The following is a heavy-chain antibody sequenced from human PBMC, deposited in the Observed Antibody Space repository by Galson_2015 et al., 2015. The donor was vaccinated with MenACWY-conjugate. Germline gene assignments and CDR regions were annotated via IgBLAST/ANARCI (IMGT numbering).Heavy chain of an antibody. J-gene: IGHJ5*02. CDR1: GFTFSSYW. Sequence: SLRLSCAASGFTFSSYWVHWVRQAPGKGLVWVSRINSDGSNTNYADSVKGRFTISRDNAKNTVCLQMNSLRDEDTAVYYCAVSLTVTTEAWGQGTLVTVSS. D-gene: IGHD4-17*01. V-gene: IGHV3-74*01. CDR2: INSDGSNT. CDR3: AVSLTVTTEA.